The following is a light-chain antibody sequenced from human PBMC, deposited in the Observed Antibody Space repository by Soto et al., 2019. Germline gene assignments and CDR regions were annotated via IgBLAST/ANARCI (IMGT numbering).Light chain of an antibody. CDR1: QGISNY. CDR3: QKYNSALS. Sequence: DIQMTQSPSSLSASVGDRVTITCRASQGISNYLAWYQQKPGKVPKLLIYAASTMQSGVPSRFSVSGSGTDCTLTISSLPPEDVPTYYCQKYNSALSFGGGTKVEIK. V-gene: IGKV1-27*01. J-gene: IGKJ4*02. CDR2: AAS.